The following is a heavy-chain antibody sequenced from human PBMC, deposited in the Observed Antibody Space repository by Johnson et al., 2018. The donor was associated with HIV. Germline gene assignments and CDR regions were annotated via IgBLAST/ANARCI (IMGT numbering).Heavy chain of an antibody. J-gene: IGHJ3*02. V-gene: IGHV3-7*01. D-gene: IGHD1-7*01. CDR3: AMGRTGTEYDAFDI. CDR2: IKQDGSEK. Sequence: VQLVESGGGLIQPGGSLRLSCAASGFTVSSNYMSWVRQAPGKGLEWVANIKQDGSEKYYVDSVKGRFTISRYNAKNSLYLQMNSLRAEDTAVYYCAMGRTGTEYDAFDIWGQGTMVTVAS. CDR1: GFTVSSNY.